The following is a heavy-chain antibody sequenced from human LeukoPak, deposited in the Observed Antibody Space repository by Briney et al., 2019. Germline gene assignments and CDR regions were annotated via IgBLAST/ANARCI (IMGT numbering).Heavy chain of an antibody. CDR1: GGSFSGYY. CDR2: INHSGST. Sequence: PSETLSLTCAVYGGSFSGYYWSWIRQPPGKGLEWIGEINHSGSTNYNPSLKSRVTISVDTSKNQFSLKLSSVTAADTAVYYCARGANSDIVVVPAAIRFDYWGQGTLVTVSS. D-gene: IGHD2-2*02. V-gene: IGHV4-34*01. J-gene: IGHJ4*02. CDR3: ARGANSDIVVVPAAIRFDY.